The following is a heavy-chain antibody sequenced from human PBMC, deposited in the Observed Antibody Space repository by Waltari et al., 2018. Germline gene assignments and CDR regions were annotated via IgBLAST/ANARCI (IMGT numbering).Heavy chain of an antibody. CDR3: NIDPCAYSYVFPSYIVV. V-gene: IGHV3-21*02. D-gene: IGHD5-18*01. CDR1: GSTFRSYT. Sequence: EVQVVESGGGLVKPGVSLRLCCAVSGSTFRSYTMNWVRQAPGKWLEWVASIDSKSNCRYSGASMTGRPPTAAANTKRTTPQHIHTQTDNDTAVYYSNIDPCAYSYVFPSYIVVWGKGTTFPLSS. J-gene: IGHJ6*03. CDR2: IDSKSNCR.